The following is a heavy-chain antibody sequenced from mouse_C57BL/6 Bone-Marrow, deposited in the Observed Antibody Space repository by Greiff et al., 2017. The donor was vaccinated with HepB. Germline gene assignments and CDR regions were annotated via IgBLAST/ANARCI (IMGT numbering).Heavy chain of an antibody. CDR2: IDPENGDT. CDR3: TTTITTTPYYYAMDY. CDR1: GFNIKDDY. Sequence: EVKLMESGAELVRPGASVKLSCTASGFNIKDDYMHWVKQRPEQGLEWIGWIDPENGDTEYASKFQGKATITADTSSNTAYLQLSSLTSEDTAVYYCTTTITTTPYYYAMDYWGQGTSVTVSS. J-gene: IGHJ4*01. D-gene: IGHD2-4*01. V-gene: IGHV14-4*01.